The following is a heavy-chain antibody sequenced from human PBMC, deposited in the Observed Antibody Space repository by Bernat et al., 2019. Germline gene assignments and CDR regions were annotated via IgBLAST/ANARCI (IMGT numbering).Heavy chain of an antibody. CDR3: ARHLQFVYYGDYRDMGAFDI. CDR2: IYYSGST. V-gene: IGHV4-39*01. D-gene: IGHD4-17*01. Sequence: QLQLQESGPGLVKLSETLSLTCTVSRGSISSSSYYWGWIRQPPGKGLEWFGSIYYSGSTYYNPSLKSRVTISVDTTKNQFSLKLSSVTAADTAVYYCARHLQFVYYGDYRDMGAFDIWGQGTMVTVSS. CDR1: RGSISSSSYY. J-gene: IGHJ3*02.